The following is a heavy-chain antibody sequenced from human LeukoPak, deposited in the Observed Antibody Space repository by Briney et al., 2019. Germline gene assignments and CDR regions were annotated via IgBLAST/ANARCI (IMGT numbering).Heavy chain of an antibody. CDR1: GYSFTSYW. J-gene: IGHJ6*02. Sequence: GESLEISCQGSGYSFTSYWIGWVRQMPGKGLEWMGIIYPGDSDTRYSPSFQGQVTISADKSISTAYLQWSSLKASDTAMYYCARLPHYYDSSGYYYYGMDVRGQGTTVTVSS. D-gene: IGHD3-22*01. CDR3: ARLPHYYDSSGYYYYGMDV. CDR2: IYPGDSDT. V-gene: IGHV5-51*01.